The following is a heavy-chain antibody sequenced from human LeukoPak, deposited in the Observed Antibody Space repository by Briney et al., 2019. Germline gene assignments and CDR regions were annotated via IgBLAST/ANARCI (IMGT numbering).Heavy chain of an antibody. CDR3: TRGSYYHDSSGYYSPFDY. CDR2: IYYSGTT. J-gene: IGHJ4*02. D-gene: IGHD3-22*01. Sequence: PSETLSLTCTVSGGSISRYYWSWIRQPPGKGLEWIGYIYYSGTTNYNPSLKRRVTISVDTSKNQFSLKLSSVTAADTAVYYCTRGSYYHDSSGYYSPFDYWGQGTLVTVSS. V-gene: IGHV4-59*01. CDR1: GGSISRYY.